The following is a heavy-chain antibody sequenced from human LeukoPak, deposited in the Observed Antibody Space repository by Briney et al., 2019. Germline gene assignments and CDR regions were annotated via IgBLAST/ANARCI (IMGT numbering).Heavy chain of an antibody. CDR1: GGSISSSGHY. CDR2: IFYSGST. CDR3: ARVVFAFYYYMDV. J-gene: IGHJ6*03. Sequence: SQTLSLTCTVSGGSISSSGHYWSWIRQHPGKGPEWIGNIFYSGSTYYNPSLTSRVTISVDTSKNQFSLNMSSVTAADTAVYYCARVVFAFYYYMDVWGKGTTVTVSS. V-gene: IGHV4-31*03. D-gene: IGHD5/OR15-5a*01.